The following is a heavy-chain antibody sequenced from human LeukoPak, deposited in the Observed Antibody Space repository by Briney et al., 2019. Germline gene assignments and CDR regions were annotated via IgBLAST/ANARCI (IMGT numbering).Heavy chain of an antibody. CDR1: GFTFSSHA. J-gene: IGHJ6*03. CDR3: ARRGTPYSSSSYHYDYYYMDV. CDR2: ISSNGGNT. Sequence: TGGSLRLSCAASGFTFSSHAMYWVRQAPGKGLEFVSVISSNGGNTYYPNSVKGRFTISGDNSKNTLYLQMGSLRAEDMAVYYCARRGTPYSSSSYHYDYYYMDVWGKGTTVTVSS. D-gene: IGHD6-6*01. V-gene: IGHV3-64*01.